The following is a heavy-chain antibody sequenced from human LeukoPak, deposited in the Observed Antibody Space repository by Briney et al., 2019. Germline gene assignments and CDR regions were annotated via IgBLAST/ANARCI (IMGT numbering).Heavy chain of an antibody. V-gene: IGHV1-18*01. CDR2: VSAYNGNT. D-gene: IGHD3-22*01. Sequence: EASVKVSCKASGYTFTSYGISWVRQAPGQGLEWMGWVSAYNGNTNYAQKLQGRVTMTTDTSTSTAYMELSSLRTEDTAVYYCARGGSGYYYGDSFDYWGQGTLVTVSS. CDR1: GYTFTSYG. J-gene: IGHJ4*02. CDR3: ARGGSGYYYGDSFDY.